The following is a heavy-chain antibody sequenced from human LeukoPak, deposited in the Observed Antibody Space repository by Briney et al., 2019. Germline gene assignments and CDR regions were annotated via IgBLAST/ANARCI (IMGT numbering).Heavy chain of an antibody. V-gene: IGHV3-13*03. J-gene: IGHJ4*02. CDR3: ARDSSGWYLDTGYFDY. Sequence: GGSLRLSCAACGFTFSSYDMHWVRQATGKGLEWVSAIGTAGDTYYPGSVKGQFTISRENAKNSLYLQMNSLRAEDTAVYYCARDSSGWYLDTGYFDYWGQGTLVTVSS. D-gene: IGHD6-19*01. CDR2: IGTAGDT. CDR1: GFTFSSYD.